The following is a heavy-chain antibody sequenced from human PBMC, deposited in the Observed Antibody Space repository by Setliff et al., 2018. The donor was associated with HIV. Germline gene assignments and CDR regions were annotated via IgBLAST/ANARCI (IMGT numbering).Heavy chain of an antibody. D-gene: IGHD1-26*01. CDR3: VRDYMWAFDY. J-gene: IGHJ4*02. CDR2: IRSGSGDI. Sequence: PGGSLRLSCAASGFTFSSYSMNWVRQSPGKGLEWVSYIRSGSGDIWYADSVRGRFTISRDNTKNSLYLQMNNLRAEDTAVYYCVRDYMWAFDYWGQGTLVTVSS. CDR1: GFTFSSYS. V-gene: IGHV3-21*05.